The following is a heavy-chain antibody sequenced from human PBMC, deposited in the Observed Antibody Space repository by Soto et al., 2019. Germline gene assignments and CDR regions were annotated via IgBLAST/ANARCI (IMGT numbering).Heavy chain of an antibody. CDR2: ISSSSSYT. Sequence: PGGSLRLSCAASGFTFSDYYMSWIRQAPGKGLEWVSYISSSSSYTNYADSVKGRFTISRDNAKNSLYLQMNSLRAEDTAVYYCARAPAWLVAGDYWGQGTLVTVSS. CDR3: ARAPAWLVAGDY. J-gene: IGHJ4*02. D-gene: IGHD6-19*01. V-gene: IGHV3-11*06. CDR1: GFTFSDYY.